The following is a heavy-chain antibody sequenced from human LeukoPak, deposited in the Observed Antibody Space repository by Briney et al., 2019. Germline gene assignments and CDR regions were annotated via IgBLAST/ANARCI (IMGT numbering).Heavy chain of an antibody. Sequence: PSETLSLTCSVSDGSINSYYWSWIRQPPGKGLEWIGEINHSGSTNYNPSLKSRVTISVDTSKNQFSLKLSSVTAADTAVYYCARGLARTTVTTPTYNWFDPWGQGTLVTVSS. J-gene: IGHJ5*02. CDR1: DGSINSYY. CDR3: ARGLARTTVTTPTYNWFDP. CDR2: INHSGST. D-gene: IGHD4-17*01. V-gene: IGHV4-34*01.